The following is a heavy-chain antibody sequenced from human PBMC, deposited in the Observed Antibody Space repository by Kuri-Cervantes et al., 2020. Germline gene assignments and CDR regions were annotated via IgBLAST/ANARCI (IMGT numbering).Heavy chain of an antibody. CDR3: ARARGVVVPAAVRSKWFDP. CDR2: VSYTGST. Sequence: SETLSLTCTVSGGSISSYYWSWIRQSPGKGLEWIGYVSYTGSTNYNPALKSRVTISVDTSKNQFSLKLSSVTAADTAVYYCARARGVVVPAAVRSKWFDPWGQGTLVTVSS. D-gene: IGHD2-2*01. J-gene: IGHJ5*02. CDR1: GGSISSYY. V-gene: IGHV4-59*12.